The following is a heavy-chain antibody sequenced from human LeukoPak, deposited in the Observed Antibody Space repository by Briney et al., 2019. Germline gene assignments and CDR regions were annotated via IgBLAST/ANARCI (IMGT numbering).Heavy chain of an antibody. J-gene: IGHJ3*02. V-gene: IGHV1-18*01. CDR1: GYTFSSHG. Sequence: GASVKVSCKASGYTFSSHGISWVRQAPGQGLEWMGWISAYNGNTNYAQKFQGRVTMTTDTSTSTAYMELRSLRSDDTVVYYCARRASSTSFLDAFDIWGQGTMVTVSS. CDR3: ARRASSTSFLDAFDI. CDR2: ISAYNGNT. D-gene: IGHD2-2*01.